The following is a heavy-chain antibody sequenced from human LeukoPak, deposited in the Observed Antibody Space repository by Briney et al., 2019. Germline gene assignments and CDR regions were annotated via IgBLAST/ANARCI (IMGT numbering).Heavy chain of an antibody. Sequence: GGSLRLSCAASGFIFSSYAMTWVRQAPGKGLEWVAVMYYDGRNKYYADSVKGRFTISRDNSKNTLYLQLNSLSAEDTAVYHCARWDAYCNGGNCYFGGFAFDIWGQGTVVTVSS. D-gene: IGHD2-15*01. CDR2: MYYDGRNK. J-gene: IGHJ3*02. CDR1: GFIFSSYA. CDR3: ARWDAYCNGGNCYFGGFAFDI. V-gene: IGHV3-33*08.